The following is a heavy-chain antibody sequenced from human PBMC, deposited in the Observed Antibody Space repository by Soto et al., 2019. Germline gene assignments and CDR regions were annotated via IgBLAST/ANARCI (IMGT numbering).Heavy chain of an antibody. CDR1: GGSVSSGSYY. CDR2: IYYSGSS. D-gene: IGHD3-9*01. CDR3: VRISSLDIFTGYYHWYFDL. V-gene: IGHV4-61*01. Sequence: QVQLQESGAGLVKPSETLSLTCTVSGGSVSSGSYYWSWIRQPPGKGLEWIGYIYYSGSSNYNPSLMMRFCTSVETSKNHFSLRLSSLAAAYTAVYYGVRISSLDIFTGYYHWYFDLWGRGTLFTDSS. J-gene: IGHJ2*01.